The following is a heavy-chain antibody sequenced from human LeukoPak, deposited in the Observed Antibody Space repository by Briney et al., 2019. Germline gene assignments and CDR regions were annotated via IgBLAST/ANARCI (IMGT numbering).Heavy chain of an antibody. V-gene: IGHV4-34*01. D-gene: IGHD3-10*01. CDR3: ARRYSYNLGSFPFDF. Sequence: SETLSLTCAVSGGPFSGYFWSWIRQSSWKGLEWIGEIHNSGTTNYNPSLNSRVTISEDTSKNQFYLNLSSVTAADTAVYYCARRYSYNLGSFPFDFWGQGTLVTVSS. CDR2: IHNSGTT. CDR1: GGPFSGYF. J-gene: IGHJ4*02.